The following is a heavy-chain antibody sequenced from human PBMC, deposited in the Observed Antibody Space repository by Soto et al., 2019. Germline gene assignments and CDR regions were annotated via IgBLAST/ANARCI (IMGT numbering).Heavy chain of an antibody. Sequence: PSETLSLTCTVSGGSISSYFWTWIRQPPGKGLEWIGYIYYSGSTNYNPSLKSRVTTSVDTSKNQFSLKLSSVTAADTAVYYCARGSDFLYYYGMDVWGQGTTVTVSS. CDR3: ARGSDFLYYYGMDV. CDR2: IYYSGST. J-gene: IGHJ6*02. CDR1: GGSISSYF. D-gene: IGHD5-12*01. V-gene: IGHV4-59*01.